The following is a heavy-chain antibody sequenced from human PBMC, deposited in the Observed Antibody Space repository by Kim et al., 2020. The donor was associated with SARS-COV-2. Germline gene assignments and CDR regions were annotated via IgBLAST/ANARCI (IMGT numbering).Heavy chain of an antibody. D-gene: IGHD2-8*01. CDR3: ATDNGDFGY. Sequence: ASVKVSCKASGYSFSNFAIAWVRQAPGQGLEWMGWISVTNGNTKYADKVQGRVTMATDTSTTTAYMELRSLRSDDTAVYYCATDNGDFGYWGQGTLVTVSS. CDR2: ISVTNGNT. V-gene: IGHV1-18*01. J-gene: IGHJ4*02. CDR1: GYSFSNFA.